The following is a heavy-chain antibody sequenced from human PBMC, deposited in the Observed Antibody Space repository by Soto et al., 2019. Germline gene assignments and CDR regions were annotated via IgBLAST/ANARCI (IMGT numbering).Heavy chain of an antibody. V-gene: IGHV4-39*01. J-gene: IGHJ4*02. CDR2: IYYSGST. CDR1: GGSISSSSYY. D-gene: IGHD6-19*01. CDR3: ARLYSSPYYFDY. Sequence: SETLSLTCTVSGGSISSSSYYWGWIRQPPGKGLECIGSIYYSGSTYYNPSLKSRVTISVDTSKNQFSLKLSSVTAADTAVYYCARLYSSPYYFDYWGQGTLVTVSS.